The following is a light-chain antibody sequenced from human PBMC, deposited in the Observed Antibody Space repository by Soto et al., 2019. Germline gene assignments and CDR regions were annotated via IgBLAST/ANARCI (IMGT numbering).Light chain of an antibody. CDR1: QSISSTY. CDR2: AAS. CDR3: QQYFASSWT. J-gene: IGKJ1*01. V-gene: IGKV3-20*01. Sequence: EIVLTQSPGTLSLSQGERATLSCRASQSISSTYLAWYRQKSGQAPRLLIYAASSRATGIPDRFSGSGSGTDFTLTISRLEPEDFAVYYCQQYFASSWTFGQGTRVEIK.